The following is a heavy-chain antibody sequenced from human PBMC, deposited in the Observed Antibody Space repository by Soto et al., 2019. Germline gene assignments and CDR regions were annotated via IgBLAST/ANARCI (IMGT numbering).Heavy chain of an antibody. V-gene: IGHV3-21*01. Sequence: EVQLVESGGGLVKPGGSLRLSCAASGFTFSSYSMNWVRQAPGKGLEWVSSISASSSYIYYADSVKGRFTVSRDNAKNSLYLQINSLRDEDTAVYYCARGSIVATSLTPLDFWGQGTLVIVSS. CDR1: GFTFSSYS. J-gene: IGHJ4*02. D-gene: IGHD5-12*01. CDR3: ARGSIVATSLTPLDF. CDR2: ISASSSYI.